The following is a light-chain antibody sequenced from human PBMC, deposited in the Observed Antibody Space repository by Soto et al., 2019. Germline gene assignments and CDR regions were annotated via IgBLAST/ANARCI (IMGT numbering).Light chain of an antibody. CDR2: DAS. Sequence: EIVFTQSPATLSLSPGERATLYCRASKSVSSYLAWYQQKPGKAPRLLIYDASNRATGIPARFSGSGSGTDFTLTISSLEPEDFAVYYCQQRSNWPPEFTFGPGTKVDLK. J-gene: IGKJ3*01. CDR3: QQRSNWPPEFT. CDR1: KSVSSY. V-gene: IGKV3-11*01.